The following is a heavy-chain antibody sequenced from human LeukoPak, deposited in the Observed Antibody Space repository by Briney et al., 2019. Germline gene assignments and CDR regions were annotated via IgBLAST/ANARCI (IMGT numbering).Heavy chain of an antibody. D-gene: IGHD3-16*01. CDR1: GGSISSMNW. CDR2: IYHSGST. J-gene: IGHJ4*02. V-gene: IGHV4-4*02. Sequence: SETLSLTCAASGGSISSMNWWSWVRQPPGKGLEWIGEIYHSGSTNYNPSLKSRVTISVDTSKNQFSLKLSSVTAADTAVYYCARRAFGVLDYWGQGTLVTVSS. CDR3: ARRAFGVLDY.